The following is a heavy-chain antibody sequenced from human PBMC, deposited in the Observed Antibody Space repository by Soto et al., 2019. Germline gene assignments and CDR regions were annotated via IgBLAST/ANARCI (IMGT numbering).Heavy chain of an antibody. CDR2: IYYSGST. CDR1: GGSISSGDYY. CDR3: ARAGCSGGSCLNWFDP. Sequence: SETLSLTCTVSGGSISSGDYYWSWIRQPPGKGLEWIGYIYYSGSTYYNPSLKSRVTISVDTSKNQFSLKLSSVTAADTAVYYCARAGCSGGSCLNWFDPWGQGTLVTVSS. V-gene: IGHV4-30-4*01. J-gene: IGHJ5*02. D-gene: IGHD2-15*01.